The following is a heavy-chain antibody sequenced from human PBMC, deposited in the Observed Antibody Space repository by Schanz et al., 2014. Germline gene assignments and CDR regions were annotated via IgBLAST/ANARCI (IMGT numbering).Heavy chain of an antibody. CDR3: TKGRTFAR. Sequence: QVQLVQSGAEVKKPGASVKVSCKASGYTFTSYDINWVRQATGQGLEWMGWMNCKTGNTGYAQRFQGRVTMTRNTSITTAYLELSRLRSGDTAVYYGTKGRTFARWGQGTLVTVSS. D-gene: IGHD3-16*01. J-gene: IGHJ4*02. V-gene: IGHV1-8*01. CDR2: MNCKTGNT. CDR1: GYTFTSYD.